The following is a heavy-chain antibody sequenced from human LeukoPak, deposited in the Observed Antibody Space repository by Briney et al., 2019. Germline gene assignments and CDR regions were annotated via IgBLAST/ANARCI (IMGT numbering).Heavy chain of an antibody. Sequence: EASVKVSCKASGYTFTSYYMHWVRQAPGQGLEWMGRIIPILGIANYAQKFQGRVTITADKSTSTAYMELSSLRSEDTAVYYCARVAIRSSSSESDIDYWGQGTLVTVSS. D-gene: IGHD6-6*01. V-gene: IGHV1-69*04. CDR3: ARVAIRSSSSESDIDY. CDR2: IIPILGIA. J-gene: IGHJ4*02. CDR1: GYTFTSYY.